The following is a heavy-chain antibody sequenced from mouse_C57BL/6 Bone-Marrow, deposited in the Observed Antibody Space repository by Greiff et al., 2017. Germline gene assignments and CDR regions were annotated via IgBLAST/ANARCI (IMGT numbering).Heavy chain of an antibody. Sequence: QVQLQQSGAELVRPGASVKLSCKASGYTFTDYYINWVKQRPGQGLEWIARIYPGSGNTYYNEKFKGKAPLTAEKSSSTAYLQLSSLPSEDSAVYFCARTRLGYYDAMDYWGQGTSVTVSS. CDR1: GYTFTDYY. CDR2: IYPGSGNT. V-gene: IGHV1-76*01. CDR3: ARTRLGYYDAMDY. J-gene: IGHJ4*01. D-gene: IGHD2-2*01.